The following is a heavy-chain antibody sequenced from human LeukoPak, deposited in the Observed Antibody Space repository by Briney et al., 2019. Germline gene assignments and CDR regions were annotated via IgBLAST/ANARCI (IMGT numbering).Heavy chain of an antibody. V-gene: IGHV1-8*01. CDR1: GYTFTSYD. CDR3: ARQLVIRPHYYYGMDV. CDR2: MNPNSGNT. D-gene: IGHD3-9*01. Sequence: ASVKVSCKASGYTFTSYDINWVRQATGQGLEWMGWMNPNSGNTGYAQKFQGRVTMTRNTSISTAHMELSSLRSEDTAVYYCARQLVIRPHYYYGMDVWGQGTTVTVSS. J-gene: IGHJ6*02.